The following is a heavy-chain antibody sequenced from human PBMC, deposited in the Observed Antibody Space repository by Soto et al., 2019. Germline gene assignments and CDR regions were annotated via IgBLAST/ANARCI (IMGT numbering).Heavy chain of an antibody. Sequence: QLQLQESGPGLVKPSETLSLTCTVSGGSISSSSYYWGWIRQPPGKGLEWIGSIYYSGSTYYNPSLKSRVTISVDASKNQFSLKLSSVTAADTAVYYCARLVPQLGGAFDIWGQGTMVTVSS. CDR1: GGSISSSSYY. J-gene: IGHJ3*02. D-gene: IGHD3-16*01. CDR2: IYYSGST. CDR3: ARLVPQLGGAFDI. V-gene: IGHV4-39*01.